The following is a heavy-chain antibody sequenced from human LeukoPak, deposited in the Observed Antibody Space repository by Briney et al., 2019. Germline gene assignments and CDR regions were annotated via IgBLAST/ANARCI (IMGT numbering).Heavy chain of an antibody. Sequence: GGSLRLSRAASGFPFSSYPMSGVRQAPGKGLEWVSTISSSGGGTYYADSVKGRFTISRDNSKNTLYLQMNSLRAEDSAVYNCANDRSGNYRLDYWGQGTLVTVSS. CDR3: ANDRSGNYRLDY. J-gene: IGHJ4*02. D-gene: IGHD1-26*01. CDR1: GFPFSSYP. V-gene: IGHV3-23*01. CDR2: ISSSGGGT.